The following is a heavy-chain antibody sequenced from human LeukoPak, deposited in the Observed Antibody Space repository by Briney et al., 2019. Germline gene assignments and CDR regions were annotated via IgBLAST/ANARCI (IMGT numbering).Heavy chain of an antibody. CDR3: ARRPRDFAWFSPDNHPRCFYMDG. D-gene: IGHD3-9*01. J-gene: IGHJ6*03. CDR2: INHSGTT. CDR1: GGSFSGYY. Sequence: SETLSLTCAVYGGSFSGYYWRWIRQPPGKGLEWIGEINHSGTTNTNPSLKRRVTVSVDTSKNQSPLTTSSVHGADTAVYYCARRPRDFAWFSPDNHPRCFYMDGWGNGTPVTAS. V-gene: IGHV4-34*01.